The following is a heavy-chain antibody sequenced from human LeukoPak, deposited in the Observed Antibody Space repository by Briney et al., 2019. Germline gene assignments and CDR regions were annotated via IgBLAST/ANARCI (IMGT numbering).Heavy chain of an antibody. CDR3: ARGVWAPFDY. J-gene: IGHJ4*02. CDR2: IKQDGSEK. CDR1: GFSLSNYW. Sequence: GGSLRLSCAASGFSLSNYWMNWVRQAPGKGLEWVANIKQDGSEKNYVDSVRGRFTISRDNAKNSLILQMNTLRDEDTAVYYCARGVWAPFDYWGQGTLVTVSS. D-gene: IGHD7-27*01. V-gene: IGHV3-7*01.